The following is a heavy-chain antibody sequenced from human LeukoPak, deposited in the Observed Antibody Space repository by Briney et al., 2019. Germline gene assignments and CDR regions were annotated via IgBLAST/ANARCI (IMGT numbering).Heavy chain of an antibody. CDR3: ARDSLSSYYDSSGPDAFDI. J-gene: IGHJ3*02. CDR1: GYTFTGYY. CDR2: IDPNSGGT. Sequence: ASVKVSCKASGYTFTGYYMHWVRQAPGQGLEWMGWIDPNSGGTNYAQKFQGRVTMTRDTSISTAYMELSRLRSDDTAAYYCARDSLSSYYDSSGPDAFDIWGQGTMVTVSS. D-gene: IGHD3-22*01. V-gene: IGHV1-2*02.